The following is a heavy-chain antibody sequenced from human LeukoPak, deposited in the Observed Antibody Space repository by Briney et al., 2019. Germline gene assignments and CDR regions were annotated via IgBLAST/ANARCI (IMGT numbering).Heavy chain of an antibody. Sequence: GGSLRLYCAASGFTFSTYGMSWVRQAPGKGLEWVSTFSGSGGSTYYADFVKGRFTISRDNSKNTLSLQMNSLRAEDTAVYYCAKSLGAFGRFDYWGQGTLVTVSS. D-gene: IGHD3-16*01. CDR3: AKSLGAFGRFDY. CDR2: FSGSGGST. CDR1: GFTFSTYG. J-gene: IGHJ4*02. V-gene: IGHV3-23*01.